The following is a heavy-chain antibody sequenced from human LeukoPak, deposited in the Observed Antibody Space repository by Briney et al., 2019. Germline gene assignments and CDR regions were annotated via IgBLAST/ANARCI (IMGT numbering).Heavy chain of an antibody. CDR3: ATSGNYYLKY. CDR2: ITSSSTNI. J-gene: IGHJ4*02. V-gene: IGHV3-48*02. Sequence: GGSLRLSCAASGFTFSTYNMNWVRQAPGKGLEWVSHITSSSTNIYYADSVKGRFTISRDNAKSALSLQMNSLRDEDTAVYYCATSGNYYLKYWGQGTLVTVSS. CDR1: GFTFSTYN. D-gene: IGHD1-26*01.